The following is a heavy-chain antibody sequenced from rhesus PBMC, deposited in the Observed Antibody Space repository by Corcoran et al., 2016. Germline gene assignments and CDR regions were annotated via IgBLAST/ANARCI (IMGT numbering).Heavy chain of an antibody. CDR3: ARDGGWSLNY. CDR2: INAGGGST. D-gene: IGHD2-21*01. V-gene: IGHV3-22*01. Sequence: EVQLVESGGGLVQPGGSLRLSCAASGFTFSSYGMHWARPAPGRGLQWVSAINAGGGSTWSTDSVKGRFTISRENAKNTLYLQMDSLRAEDTAVYYCARDGGWSLNYWGQGVLVTVSS. CDR1: GFTFSSYG. J-gene: IGHJ4*01.